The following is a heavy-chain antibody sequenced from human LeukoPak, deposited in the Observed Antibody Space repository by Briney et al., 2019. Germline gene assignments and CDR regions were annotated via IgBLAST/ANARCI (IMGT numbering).Heavy chain of an antibody. D-gene: IGHD5-18*01. J-gene: IGHJ4*02. CDR3: ARDIEPRGYSYGSFGY. CDR2: ITSSSSYI. CDR1: GFTFNTYN. V-gene: IGHV3-21*01. Sequence: PGGSLRLSCAASGFTFNTYNMNWVRQAPGQGLEWVSSITSSSSYIYYADSVKGRFTISRDNAKNSLYLQMNSLRAEDTAVYYCARDIEPRGYSYGSFGYWGQGTLVTVSS.